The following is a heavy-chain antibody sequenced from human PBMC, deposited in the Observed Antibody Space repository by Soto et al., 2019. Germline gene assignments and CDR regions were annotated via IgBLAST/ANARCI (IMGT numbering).Heavy chain of an antibody. Sequence: SETLSLTCTVSGGSISSYYWSWIRQPPGKGLEWIGYIYYSGSTNYNPSLKSRVTISVDTSKNQFSLKLSSVTAADTAVYYCARDYYDSSGYYRDWDAFGIWGQGTMVTVSS. CDR1: GGSISSYY. J-gene: IGHJ3*02. D-gene: IGHD3-22*01. V-gene: IGHV4-59*01. CDR2: IYYSGST. CDR3: ARDYYDSSGYYRDWDAFGI.